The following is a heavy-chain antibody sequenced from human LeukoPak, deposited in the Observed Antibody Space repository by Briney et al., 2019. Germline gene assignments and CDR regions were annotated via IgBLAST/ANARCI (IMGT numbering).Heavy chain of an antibody. CDR3: AREVGGGAFDI. CDR1: GFTVSSNY. Sequence: PGGSLRLSCAASGFTVSSNYMSWVRQAPGKGLEWVSIIYSGGSTYYSDSVKGRFTISRHKSKNTLYLQMKSLRAEDTAVYYCAREVGGGAFDIWGQGTMVTVSS. CDR2: IYSGGST. D-gene: IGHD3-16*01. V-gene: IGHV3-53*04. J-gene: IGHJ3*02.